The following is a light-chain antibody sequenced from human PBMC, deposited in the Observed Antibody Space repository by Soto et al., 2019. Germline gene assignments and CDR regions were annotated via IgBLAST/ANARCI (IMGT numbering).Light chain of an antibody. CDR2: DAS. V-gene: IGKV3-20*01. Sequence: VVLTQSPATLSLPPGERATLSCRTSLSVSVYLDWYQQKPGQAPRLLISDASNRATGIPDRFSGSGSGTDFILTISRLEPEDFALYYCGQFVSSPPRTFGQGTKVDIK. CDR1: LSVSVY. CDR3: GQFVSSPPRT. J-gene: IGKJ1*01.